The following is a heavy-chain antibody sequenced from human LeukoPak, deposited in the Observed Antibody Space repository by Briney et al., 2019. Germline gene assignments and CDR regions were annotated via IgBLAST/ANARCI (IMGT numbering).Heavy chain of an antibody. D-gene: IGHD1-26*01. J-gene: IGHJ4*02. CDR2: INPSGGST. V-gene: IGHV1-46*01. CDR3: ATAEQEELPLHY. Sequence: GASVKVSCKASGYTFTSYYMHWVRLAPGQGLEWMGIINPSGGSTSYAQKFQGRVTMTRDTSTSTVYMELSSLRSEDTAVYYCATAEQEELPLHYWGQGTLVTVSS. CDR1: GYTFTSYY.